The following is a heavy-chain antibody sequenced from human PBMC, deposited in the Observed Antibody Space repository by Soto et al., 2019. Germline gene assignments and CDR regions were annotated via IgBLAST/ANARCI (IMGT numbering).Heavy chain of an antibody. V-gene: IGHV4-30-2*01. CDR1: GDSSSTSTYS. CDR3: AGMAYTSGLRFDP. Sequence: SQTLSLTWSFSGDSSSTSTYSLCWLRQPPGKALEWVGFIYRSGVTSYNPSFKSRVSISLDTSRNQCSLKVRSVTAADTVVYYCAGMAYTSGLRFDPWESGTLVTVS. D-gene: IGHD6-19*01. J-gene: IGHJ5*02. CDR2: IYRSGVT.